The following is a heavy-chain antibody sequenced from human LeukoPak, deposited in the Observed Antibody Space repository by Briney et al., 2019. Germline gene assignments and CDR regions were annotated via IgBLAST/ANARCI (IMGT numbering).Heavy chain of an antibody. Sequence: SETLSLTCTVSGGSISSGGYYWSWIRQPPGKGLEWIGEINHSGSTNYNPSLKSRVTISVDTSKNQFSLKLSSVTAADTAVYYCARGHFGVVTPNAFDIWGQGTMVTVSS. J-gene: IGHJ3*02. V-gene: IGHV4-39*07. CDR3: ARGHFGVVTPNAFDI. D-gene: IGHD3-3*01. CDR2: INHSGST. CDR1: GGSISSGGYY.